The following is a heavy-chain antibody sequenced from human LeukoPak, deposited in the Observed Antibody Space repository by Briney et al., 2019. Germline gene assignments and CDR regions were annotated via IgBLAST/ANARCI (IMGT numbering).Heavy chain of an antibody. J-gene: IGHJ4*02. Sequence: ASVKVSCKTSEYAFSDYSIHWLRQAPGQGLEWIGSISPNSGDTNYAQKFQGRVTITSDTSITTASMELSRLRSDDTAVFYCARLLGLGLFDYWGQGTLVTVSS. D-gene: IGHD3/OR15-3a*01. CDR2: ISPNSGDT. CDR1: EYAFSDYS. CDR3: ARLLGLGLFDY. V-gene: IGHV1-2*02.